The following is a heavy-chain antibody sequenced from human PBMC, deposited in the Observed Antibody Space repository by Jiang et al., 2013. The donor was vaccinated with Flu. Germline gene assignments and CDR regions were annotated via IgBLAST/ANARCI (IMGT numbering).Heavy chain of an antibody. V-gene: IGHV3-11*01. D-gene: IGHD3-10*01. CDR3: ARVFRVVRGVMSYGMDV. J-gene: IGHJ6*02. Sequence: QLLESGGGLVKPWRGPSRLSCAASGFTFSDYYMSWIRQAPGKGLEWVSYISSSGSTIYYADSVKGRFTISRDNAKNSLYLQMNSLRAEDTAVYYCARVFRVVRGVMSYGMDVWGQGTTVTVSS. CDR2: ISSSGSTI. CDR1: GFTFSDYY.